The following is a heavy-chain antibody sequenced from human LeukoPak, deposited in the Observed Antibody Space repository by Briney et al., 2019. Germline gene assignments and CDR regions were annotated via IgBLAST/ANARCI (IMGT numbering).Heavy chain of an antibody. CDR3: ARGPIVVVPAATDYYYYYMDV. Sequence: SETLSLTCTVSGGSISSYYWSWIRQPAGKGLEWIGRIYTSGSTNYNPSLKSRVTMSVDTSKNQFSLKLSSVTAADTAVYYCARGPIVVVPAATDYYYYYMDVWGKGTTVTVSS. CDR1: GGSISSYY. V-gene: IGHV4-4*07. J-gene: IGHJ6*03. CDR2: IYTSGST. D-gene: IGHD2-2*01.